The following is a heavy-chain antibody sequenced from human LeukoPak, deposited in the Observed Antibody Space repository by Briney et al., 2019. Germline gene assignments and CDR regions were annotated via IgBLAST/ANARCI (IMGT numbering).Heavy chain of an antibody. Sequence: GGSLRLSCAASGFTFSGYGMHWVRQAPGKGLEWVACVRYDGGNKDYADSVKGRFTVSRDNSKNSLYLQMNSLRAEDTAVYYCAYYPVTEEPPTICGQGPLVPVSS. CDR1: GFTFSGYG. V-gene: IGHV3-30*02. CDR3: AYYPVTEEPPTI. J-gene: IGHJ4*02. D-gene: IGHD1-26*01. CDR2: VRYDGGNK.